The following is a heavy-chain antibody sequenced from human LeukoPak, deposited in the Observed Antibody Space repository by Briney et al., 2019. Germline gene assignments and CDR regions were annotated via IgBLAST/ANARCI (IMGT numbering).Heavy chain of an antibody. D-gene: IGHD3-22*01. Sequence: GRSLRLSCAASGFTFSSSVMIWVRQAPGKGLEWVALISYDGNTIDSVKGRFTISRDNSKNTLSLQMSSLRPEDTAVYYCARAGGYDAFDIWGRGTLVTVSS. CDR3: ARAGGYDAFDI. V-gene: IGHV3-30-3*01. J-gene: IGHJ3*02. CDR1: GFTFSSSV. CDR2: ISYDGNT.